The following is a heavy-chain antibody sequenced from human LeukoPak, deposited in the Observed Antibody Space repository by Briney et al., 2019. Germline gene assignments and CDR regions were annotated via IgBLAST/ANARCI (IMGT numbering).Heavy chain of an antibody. D-gene: IGHD3-16*01. CDR3: ARGVFGTFGY. J-gene: IGHJ4*02. V-gene: IGHV4-59*01. CDR2: IYYSGST. CDR1: GGSISSYY. Sequence: SETLSLTCTVSGGSISSYYWSWIRQPPGKGLEWIGYIYYSGSTNYNPSLRSRVTISVDMSKNQFSLKLSSVTAADTAVYYCARGVFGTFGYWGQGTLVTVSS.